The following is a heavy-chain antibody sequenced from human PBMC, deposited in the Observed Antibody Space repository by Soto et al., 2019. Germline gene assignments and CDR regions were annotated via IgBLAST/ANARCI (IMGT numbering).Heavy chain of an antibody. D-gene: IGHD6-19*01. CDR1: GGSISSGGYY. J-gene: IGHJ4*02. CDR2: IYYSGST. CDR3: ARGPVAHFDY. Sequence: SETLSLTCTVSGGSISSGGYYWSWIRQHPGRGLEWIGYIYYSGSTYYNPSLKSRVTISVDTSKNQFSLKLSSVTAADTAVYYCARGPVAHFDYWGQGTLVTVSS. V-gene: IGHV4-31*03.